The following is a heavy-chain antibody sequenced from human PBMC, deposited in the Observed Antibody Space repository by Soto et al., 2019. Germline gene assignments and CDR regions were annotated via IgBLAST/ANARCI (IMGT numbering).Heavy chain of an antibody. D-gene: IGHD1-26*01. Sequence: PSETLSLTCAVYGGSFSGYYWSWIRQPPGKGLEWIGEINHSGSTNYNPSLKSRVTISVDTSKNQFSLKLSSVTAADTAVYYCARRALLWELRNWVDPWGQGTLVTFS. CDR2: INHSGST. J-gene: IGHJ5*02. CDR3: ARRALLWELRNWVDP. CDR1: GGSFSGYY. V-gene: IGHV4-34*01.